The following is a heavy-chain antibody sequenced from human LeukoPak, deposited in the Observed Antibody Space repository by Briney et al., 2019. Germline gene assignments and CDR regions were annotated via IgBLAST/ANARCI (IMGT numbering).Heavy chain of an antibody. CDR2: IFDNGNT. D-gene: IGHD3-10*01. J-gene: IGHJ4*02. Sequence: SETLSLTCTVSGGSINNYYWSWIRQPPGKGLEWIGYIFDNGNTNYNPSLKSRVIISLDTSKNQFSLKLSSVTAADTAVYYCARARYYYGHYFDYWGQGTLVTVSS. CDR1: GGSINNYY. V-gene: IGHV4-59*01. CDR3: ARARYYYGHYFDY.